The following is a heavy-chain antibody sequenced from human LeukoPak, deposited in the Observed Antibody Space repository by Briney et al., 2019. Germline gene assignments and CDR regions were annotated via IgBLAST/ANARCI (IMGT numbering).Heavy chain of an antibody. CDR2: IYPGDSDT. CDR3: ALPGKNGSGSYFPYYFDY. J-gene: IGHJ4*02. D-gene: IGHD3-10*01. Sequence: GESLKISCKGSGYSFTSYWIGWVRQMPGKGLEWMGIIYPGDSDTRYSPSFQGQVTISADKSISTAYLQWSSLKASDTAMYYCALPGKNGSGSYFPYYFDYWGQGTLVTVSS. CDR1: GYSFTSYW. V-gene: IGHV5-51*01.